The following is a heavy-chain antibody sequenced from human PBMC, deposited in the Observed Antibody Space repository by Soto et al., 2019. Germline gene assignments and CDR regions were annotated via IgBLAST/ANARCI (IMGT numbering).Heavy chain of an antibody. Sequence: GGSLRLSCAASGFTFSNYAMSWVRQAPGKGLEWVSAISGSGGTTYYADSVKGRFTISRDNSKNTLYLQVNSLRAEDTAVYYCATGLRSVYGPFGSWGQGTLVTVSS. CDR1: GFTFSNYA. J-gene: IGHJ4*02. D-gene: IGHD5-12*01. V-gene: IGHV3-23*01. CDR2: ISGSGGTT. CDR3: ATGLRSVYGPFGS.